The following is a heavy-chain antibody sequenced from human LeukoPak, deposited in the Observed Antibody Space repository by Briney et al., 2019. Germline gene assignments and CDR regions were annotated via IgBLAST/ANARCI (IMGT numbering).Heavy chain of an antibody. Sequence: ASVKVSCKTSGYTFTNYYLHWMRQAPGQGLEWRGWINANSGDTNYAQKFQGRVAMTTDTSISTVSIDLNSLTSDDTAVYYCVRVAVTGFAYFQHWGQGTLVTVPS. CDR3: VRVAVTGFAYFQH. D-gene: IGHD6-19*01. J-gene: IGHJ1*01. V-gene: IGHV1-2*02. CDR1: GYTFTNYY. CDR2: INANSGDT.